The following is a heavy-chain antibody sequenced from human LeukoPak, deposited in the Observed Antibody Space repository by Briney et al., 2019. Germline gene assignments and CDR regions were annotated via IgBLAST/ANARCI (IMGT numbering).Heavy chain of an antibody. D-gene: IGHD2-2*02. CDR1: GFTFSSYG. Sequence: GGSLRLSCAASGFTFSSYGMHWVRQAPGKGLEWVAFIRFDGSNKYYADSVKGRFTISRDNSKNTLYLQMNSLRAEDTAVYYCAKAGLLYINYYYYYMDVWGKGTTVTVSS. CDR2: IRFDGSNK. V-gene: IGHV3-30*02. CDR3: AKAGLLYINYYYYYMDV. J-gene: IGHJ6*03.